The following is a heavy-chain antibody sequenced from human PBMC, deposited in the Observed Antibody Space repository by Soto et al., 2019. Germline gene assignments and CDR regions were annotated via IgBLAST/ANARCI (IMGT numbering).Heavy chain of an antibody. J-gene: IGHJ4*02. CDR3: AKALGELSPESYDY. V-gene: IGHV3-30*18. Sequence: QVQLVESGGGVVQPGRSLRLSCAASGFTFTDYGMHWVRQAPGKGLEWVAVISYDGSNKYYADSVKGRFTISRDKSKNTLYLQMNSLRGEDTAVYYCAKALGELSPESYDYWGQGTRVTVSS. CDR2: ISYDGSNK. D-gene: IGHD3-16*02. CDR1: GFTFTDYG.